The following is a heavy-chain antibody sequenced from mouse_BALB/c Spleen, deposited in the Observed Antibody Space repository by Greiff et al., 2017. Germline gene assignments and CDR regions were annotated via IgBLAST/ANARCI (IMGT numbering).Heavy chain of an antibody. CDR1: GFSLSTSGMG. D-gene: IGHD2-4*01. V-gene: IGHV8-8*01. CDR3: ARISYYDYYYAMDY. Sequence: QVTLKESGPGILQPSQTLSLTCSFSGFSLSTSGMGVGWIRQPSGKGLEWLAHIWWDDDKYYNTALKSGLTISKDTSKNQVFLKIASVDTADTATYYCARISYYDYYYAMDYWGQGTSVTVSS. J-gene: IGHJ4*01. CDR2: IWWDDDK.